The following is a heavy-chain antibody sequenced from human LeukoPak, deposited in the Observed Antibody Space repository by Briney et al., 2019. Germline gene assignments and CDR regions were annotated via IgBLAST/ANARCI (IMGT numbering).Heavy chain of an antibody. CDR2: ISGSGSGT. CDR1: GFTFSNYA. J-gene: IGHJ4*02. CDR3: ARYGSGTSYITNYFDY. D-gene: IGHD3-10*01. Sequence: PGGSLRLSCAASGFTFSNYAMSWVRQAPGEGLQWVSAISGSGSGTYYVDSVKGRFTISRDNSKNTPYLQMSSLRAEDTAVYYCARYGSGTSYITNYFDYWGQGTLVTVSS. V-gene: IGHV3-23*01.